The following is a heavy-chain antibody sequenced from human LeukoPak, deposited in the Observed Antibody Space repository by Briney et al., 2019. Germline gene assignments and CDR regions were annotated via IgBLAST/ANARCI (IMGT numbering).Heavy chain of an antibody. CDR1: GGFINSHF. CDR3: ARVGASPKGSGQYYYYYMDV. V-gene: IGHV4-59*11. CDR2: IYYRGST. J-gene: IGHJ6*03. D-gene: IGHD2-15*01. Sequence: SETLSLTCTVSGGFINSHFWSWIRQPPGKGLEWIGYIYYRGSTTYNPSLKSRVTISVDTSKNQFSLNLSSVTAADTAVYYCARVGASPKGSGQYYYYYMDVWGKGTTVTVSS.